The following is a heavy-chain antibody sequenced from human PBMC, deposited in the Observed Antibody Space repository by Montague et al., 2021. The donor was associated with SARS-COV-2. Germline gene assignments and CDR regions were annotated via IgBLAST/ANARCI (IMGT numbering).Heavy chain of an antibody. J-gene: IGHJ4*02. D-gene: IGHD3-22*01. CDR1: GDSVSSYSAA. Sequence: CAISGDSVSSYSAAWNWIRQSPSIGFERLGRTYYRPKWYNDYALSVKSRITINPDTSKNHFSLQLNSVTPEDTAIYYCARGVYYDGSGYYSFDYWGQGTLVTVSS. CDR2: TYYRPKWYN. V-gene: IGHV6-1*01. CDR3: ARGVYYDGSGYYSFDY.